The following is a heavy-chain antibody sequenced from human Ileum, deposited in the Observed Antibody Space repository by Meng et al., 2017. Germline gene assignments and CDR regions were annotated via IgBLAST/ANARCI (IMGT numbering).Heavy chain of an antibody. J-gene: IGHJ5*02. V-gene: IGHV3-11*01. D-gene: IGHD2-15*01. CDR2: IRSGQTA. CDR3: ARGSVGGPRADT. CDR1: GFTFRDYY. Sequence: GESLKISCAASGFTFRDYYMSWIRQAPGKGLEWISYIRSGQTAYADSVKGGFTISGDNAANSLYLQMNSLRAEDTAVYYCARGSVGGPRADTWGQGTLVTVSS.